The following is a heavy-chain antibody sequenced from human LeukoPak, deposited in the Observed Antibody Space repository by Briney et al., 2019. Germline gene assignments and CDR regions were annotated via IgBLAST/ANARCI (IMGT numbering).Heavy chain of an antibody. CDR3: ARKASHNVAPAHMDV. D-gene: IGHD2-15*01. Sequence: PGGSLRLSCAASGFMFSSYSMNWVRQAPGKGLEWVSSISSSNYIYYADSVKGRFTVSRDNANNSLYLQMNSLRAEDTAVYYCARKASHNVAPAHMDVWGKGTTVTVSS. CDR1: GFMFSSYS. J-gene: IGHJ6*03. CDR2: ISSSNYI. V-gene: IGHV3-21*01.